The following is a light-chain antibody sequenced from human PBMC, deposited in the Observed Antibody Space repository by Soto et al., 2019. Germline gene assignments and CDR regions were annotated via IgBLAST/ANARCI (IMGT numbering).Light chain of an antibody. V-gene: IGKV1-5*03. CDR3: QQYNPYSYS. CDR1: QSTTAW. J-gene: IGKJ2*03. Sequence: DIPMTQSPSTLSASIGDRVTITCRASQSTTAWLDWYQQKPGKAPKLLIYKTSSLESGVPSRFSGSGSGTEFTLTISSLQPDDFATYYCQQYNPYSYSFGQGTKLEIK. CDR2: KTS.